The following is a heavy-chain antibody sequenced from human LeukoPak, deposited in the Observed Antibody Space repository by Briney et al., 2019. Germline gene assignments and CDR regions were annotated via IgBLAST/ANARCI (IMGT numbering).Heavy chain of an antibody. CDR3: ARANGIAARLPYYYGMDV. Sequence: PSETLSLTRTVSGGSISSYYWSWIRQPPGKGLEWIGYIYYSGSTNYNPSLKSRVTISVDTSKNQFSLKLSSVTAADTAVYYCARANGIAARLPYYYGMDVWGQGTTVTVSS. D-gene: IGHD6-6*01. CDR2: IYYSGST. CDR1: GGSISSYY. V-gene: IGHV4-59*01. J-gene: IGHJ6*02.